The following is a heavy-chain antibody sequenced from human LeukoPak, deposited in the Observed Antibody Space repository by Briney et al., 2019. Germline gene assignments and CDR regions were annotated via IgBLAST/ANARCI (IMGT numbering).Heavy chain of an antibody. CDR1: GFTFSSYG. Sequence: PGRSLRLSCAASGFTFSSYGMHWVRQAPGKGLEWVAVISYDGSNKYYADSVKGRFTISRDNSKNTLYLRMNSLRAEDTAVYYCAKDLLRFYYGMDVWGQGTTVTVSS. J-gene: IGHJ6*02. D-gene: IGHD4-17*01. V-gene: IGHV3-30*18. CDR2: ISYDGSNK. CDR3: AKDLLRFYYGMDV.